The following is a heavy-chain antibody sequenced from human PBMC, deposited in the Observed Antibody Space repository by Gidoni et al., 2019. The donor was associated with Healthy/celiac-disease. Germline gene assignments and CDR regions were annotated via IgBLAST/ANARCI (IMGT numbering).Heavy chain of an antibody. D-gene: IGHD6-19*01. Sequence: EVQLVESGGGLVQPGGSLRLSCAASGFTFSSYWMHWVRQAPGQGLVWVSRINSDGSSTSYADSVKCRFTISRDNAKNTLYLQMNSLRAEDTAVYYCARRYSSGWPPYGMDVWGQGTTVTVSS. J-gene: IGHJ6*02. V-gene: IGHV3-74*01. CDR1: GFTFSSYW. CDR2: INSDGSST. CDR3: ARRYSSGWPPYGMDV.